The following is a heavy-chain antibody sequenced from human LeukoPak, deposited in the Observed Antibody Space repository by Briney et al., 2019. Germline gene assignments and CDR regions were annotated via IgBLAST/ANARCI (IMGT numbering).Heavy chain of an antibody. CDR2: IRYDGSNK. CDR3: AKSPKSPAISMVRGTSQYYYYMDV. V-gene: IGHV3-30*02. J-gene: IGHJ6*03. Sequence: PGGSLRLSCAASGFTFSHYGMYWVRQAPGKGLEWVAFIRYDGSNKYYADSVKGRFTISRDNSKNTLYLQMNSLRAEDTAVYYCAKSPKSPAISMVRGTSQYYYYMDVWGKGTTVTISS. CDR1: GFTFSHYG. D-gene: IGHD3-10*01.